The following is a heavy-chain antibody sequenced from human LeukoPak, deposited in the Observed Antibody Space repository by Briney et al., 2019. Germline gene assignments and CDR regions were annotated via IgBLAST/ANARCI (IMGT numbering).Heavy chain of an antibody. Sequence: GGSLRLSCAASGFTFSSYSMNWVRQAPGKGLEWVSSISSSSSYIYYADAVKGRFTTSRDNTKNSLYLQMNSLRAEDTAVYYCARGAGATPGNDASDIWGQGTMVTVSS. CDR2: ISSSSSYI. D-gene: IGHD1-26*01. CDR3: ARGAGATPGNDASDI. J-gene: IGHJ3*02. CDR1: GFTFSSYS. V-gene: IGHV3-21*01.